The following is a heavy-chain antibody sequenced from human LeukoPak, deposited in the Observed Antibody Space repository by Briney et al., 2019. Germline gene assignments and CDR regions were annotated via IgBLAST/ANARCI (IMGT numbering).Heavy chain of an antibody. D-gene: IGHD3-10*01. V-gene: IGHV3-23*01. CDR3: AKDSKEDYLFGSGTYPTSFDS. CDR2: ISGSGGST. CDR1: GFTFSRYD. Sequence: GGSLRLSCAASGFTFSRYDMSWVRQALGKGLEWVSAISGSGGSTYYADSVKGRFTISRDNSKKTLYLQMNNLRVEDTAVFYCAKDSKEDYLFGSGTYPTSFDSWGQGTLVTVSS. J-gene: IGHJ4*02.